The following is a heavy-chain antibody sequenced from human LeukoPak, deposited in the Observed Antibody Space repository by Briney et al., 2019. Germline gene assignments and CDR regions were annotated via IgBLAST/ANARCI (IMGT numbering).Heavy chain of an antibody. CDR2: IYSGGST. Sequence: GGSLRLSCAASGFTFNNSAISWVRQTPGKGLEWVSVIYSGGSTYYADSVKGRFTISRDNSKNTLYLQMNSLRAEDTAVYYCARDNGIAAAGRLGHYYYYYGMDVWGQGTTVTVSS. J-gene: IGHJ6*02. CDR1: GFTFNNSA. V-gene: IGHV3-53*01. CDR3: ARDNGIAAAGRLGHYYYYYGMDV. D-gene: IGHD6-13*01.